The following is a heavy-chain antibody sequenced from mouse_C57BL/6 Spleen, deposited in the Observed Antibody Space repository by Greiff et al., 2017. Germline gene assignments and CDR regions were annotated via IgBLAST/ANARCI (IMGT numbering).Heavy chain of an antibody. CDR1: GFNIKDDY. J-gene: IGHJ4*01. CDR3: TRTSYGAMDY. Sequence: VQLQQSGAELVRPGASVKLSCTASGFNIKDDYMHWVKQRPEQGLEWIGWIVPENGDTEYASKFQGKATITADTSSNTAYLQLSSLTTEDTAVYYCTRTSYGAMDYWGQGTSVTVSS. D-gene: IGHD1-1*01. V-gene: IGHV14-4*01. CDR2: IVPENGDT.